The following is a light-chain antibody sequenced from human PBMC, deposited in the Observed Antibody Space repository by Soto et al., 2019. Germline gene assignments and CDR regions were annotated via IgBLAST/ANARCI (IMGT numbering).Light chain of an antibody. CDR1: QSVGNN. Sequence: EIVVTQSPATLSVSPGERATLSCRASQSVGNNFAWYQQKPGQAPRLLIFATSTRATGVPNRVSGSRYGTEFTHTISSLQSEDCAVVNRQQYGYWPLTVGGGAKVEIE. V-gene: IGKV3-15*01. CDR2: ATS. CDR3: QQYGYWPLT. J-gene: IGKJ4*01.